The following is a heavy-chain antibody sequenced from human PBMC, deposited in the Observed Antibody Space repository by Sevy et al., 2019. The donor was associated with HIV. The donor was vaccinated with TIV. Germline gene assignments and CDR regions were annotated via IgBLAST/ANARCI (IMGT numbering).Heavy chain of an antibody. Sequence: GGSLRLSCAASVFTFCSYWRNWIRQAPGKGLEWVANIKQDGSEKYYVDSVKGRFTISRDNAKNSLYLEMNTLRAEDTAVYYCATSGGETWGQGTLVTVSS. D-gene: IGHD3-16*01. J-gene: IGHJ5*02. CDR1: VFTFCSYW. CDR2: IKQDGSEK. V-gene: IGHV3-7*01. CDR3: ATSGGET.